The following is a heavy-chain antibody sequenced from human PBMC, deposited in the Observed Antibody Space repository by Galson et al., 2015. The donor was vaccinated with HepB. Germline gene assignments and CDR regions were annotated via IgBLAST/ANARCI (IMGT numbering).Heavy chain of an antibody. CDR2: INSGGSA. D-gene: IGHD6-19*01. V-gene: IGHV3-53*05. Sequence: SLRLSCAVSGSTVSKYYVSWVRQTPGKGLEWVSFINSGGSAYYADSVKGRFTISRDNSKNTLYLQMNSLRPEDTAVYYCAGDWGTSGWLHWGQGTLVTVSS. CDR3: AGDWGTSGWLH. J-gene: IGHJ4*02. CDR1: GSTVSKYY.